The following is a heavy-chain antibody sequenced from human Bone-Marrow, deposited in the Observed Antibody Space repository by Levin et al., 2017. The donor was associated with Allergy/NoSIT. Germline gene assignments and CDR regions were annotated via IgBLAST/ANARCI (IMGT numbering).Heavy chain of an antibody. CDR2: ISWRDEK. Sequence: SGPTLVKPTQTLTLTCNFSGFSLTTPGLGVGWIRQPPGKALDWLALISWRDEKLYNPSLKTRLSIAAETSLNHLVLTLTDVTPLDTATYYCEHRQSGSLPWYFDYWGRGILVTVSS. V-gene: IGHV2-5*01. CDR3: EHRQSGSLPWYFDY. J-gene: IGHJ4*02. CDR1: GFSLTTPGLG.